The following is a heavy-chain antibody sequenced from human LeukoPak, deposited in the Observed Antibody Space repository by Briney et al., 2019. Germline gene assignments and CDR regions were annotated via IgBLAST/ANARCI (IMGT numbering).Heavy chain of an antibody. D-gene: IGHD4/OR15-4a*01. V-gene: IGHV4-59*01. Sequence: SETLSLTCTVSGGSISSYYWSWIRQPPGKGLEWIGYIYYSGSTNYNPSLKSRVTISVDTSKNRFSLKLSSVTAADTAVYYCARGGYGGNYDYWGQGTLVTVSS. J-gene: IGHJ4*02. CDR3: ARGGYGGNYDY. CDR2: IYYSGST. CDR1: GGSISSYY.